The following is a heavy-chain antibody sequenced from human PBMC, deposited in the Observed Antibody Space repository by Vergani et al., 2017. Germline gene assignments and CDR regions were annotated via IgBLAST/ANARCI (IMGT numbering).Heavy chain of an antibody. V-gene: IGHV3-23*01. D-gene: IGHD3-22*01. J-gene: IGHJ5*02. CDR2: ISGSGGST. CDR3: AKGALIGYYYETSGYGP. CDR1: GFTFSSYA. Sequence: EVQLLESGGGLVQPGGSLRLSCVASGFTFSSYAMSWVRQAPGKGLEWVSVISGSGGSTYYADAVKGRFTISRDNSKNTLYLQMNSLRAEDTAVYYCAKGALIGYYYETSGYGPWGQGTLVTVAS.